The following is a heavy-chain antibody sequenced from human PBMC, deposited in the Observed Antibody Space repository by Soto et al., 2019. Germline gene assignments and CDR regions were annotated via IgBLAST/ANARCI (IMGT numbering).Heavy chain of an antibody. CDR1: GGSISSSNW. Sequence: QVRLQESGPGLVKPSGTLSLTCAVSGGSISSSNWWIWVRQPPGKGLEWIGEIYHSGSTKYNPSRKSRVTISVDKSKNQLSLKLTSVPAADTAVYYCATRSGYLDYWGQGTLVTVSS. J-gene: IGHJ4*02. D-gene: IGHD3-22*01. V-gene: IGHV4-4*02. CDR2: IYHSGST. CDR3: ATRSGYLDY.